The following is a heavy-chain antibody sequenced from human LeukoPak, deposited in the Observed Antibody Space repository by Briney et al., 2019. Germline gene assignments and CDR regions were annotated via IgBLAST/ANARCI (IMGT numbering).Heavy chain of an antibody. CDR1: GFTFSSYA. CDR2: ISGSGDST. V-gene: IGHV3-23*01. Sequence: GGSLRLSCAASGFTFSSYAMNWVRQARGKGLEWVSLISGSGDSTYYADSVKGRFTISRDNSKNTLYLQMNSLRAEDTAVYYCAKRLYDNSGHDYWGQGTLVTVSS. J-gene: IGHJ4*02. CDR3: AKRLYDNSGHDY. D-gene: IGHD3-22*01.